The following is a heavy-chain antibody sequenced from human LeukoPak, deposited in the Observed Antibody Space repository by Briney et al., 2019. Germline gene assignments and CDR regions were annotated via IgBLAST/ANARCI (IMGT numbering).Heavy chain of an antibody. Sequence: PSETLSLTCTVSGGSISGYYWSWIRQPAGKGLEWIGRIYSSGSTNYNPYLKSRVTMSVDTSKNHFSLKLSSVTAADTAVYYCARLHALGAEEFDPWGQGALVTVSS. V-gene: IGHV4-4*07. CDR2: IYSSGST. J-gene: IGHJ5*02. CDR1: GGSISGYY. D-gene: IGHD3-16*01. CDR3: ARLHALGAEEFDP.